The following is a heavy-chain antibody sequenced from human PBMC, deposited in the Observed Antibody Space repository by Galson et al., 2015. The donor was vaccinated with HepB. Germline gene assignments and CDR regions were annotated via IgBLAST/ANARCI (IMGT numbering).Heavy chain of an antibody. CDR2: IRDYNGNT. CDR3: ARDRLRAYCSGASCTKFDP. J-gene: IGHJ5*02. Sequence: SVKVSCKASGYTFTSYGIRWVRQAPGQGLEWMGWIRDYNGNTNYAQQVQGRVTMTTDKSTTTSYMELRSLRSDDTAVYYCARDRLRAYCSGASCTKFDPWGQGTLVTVSS. D-gene: IGHD2-15*01. CDR1: GYTFTSYG. V-gene: IGHV1-18*01.